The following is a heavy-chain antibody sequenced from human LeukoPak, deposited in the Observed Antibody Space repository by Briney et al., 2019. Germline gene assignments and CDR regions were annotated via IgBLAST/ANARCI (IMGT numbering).Heavy chain of an antibody. V-gene: IGHV3-7*01. D-gene: IGHD3-22*01. CDR2: IREDGNEK. CDR3: ARGYYDGDP. J-gene: IGHJ5*02. CDR1: GFTFSSYW. Sequence: PGGSLRLSCSASGFTFSSYWMSWVRQTTGKGLECVAKIREDGNEKFYVDSVKGRFTISRDNAKNSMYLQMNSLRAEDTAVYYCARGYYDGDPWGQGTLVTVSS.